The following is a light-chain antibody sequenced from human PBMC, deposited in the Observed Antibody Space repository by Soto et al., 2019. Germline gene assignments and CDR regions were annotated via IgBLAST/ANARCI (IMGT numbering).Light chain of an antibody. CDR1: QSVSSN. CDR3: QQYKKWPQYT. Sequence: EIVMTQSPSTLSVSPGERATLSCRASQSVSSNLAWYQQKPGQAPRLLIYGASTRATGIPDRFCGSGSGTEFTLTISSLQSGDFAVYYCQQYKKWPQYTFGQGTKLEI. V-gene: IGKV3-15*01. J-gene: IGKJ2*01. CDR2: GAS.